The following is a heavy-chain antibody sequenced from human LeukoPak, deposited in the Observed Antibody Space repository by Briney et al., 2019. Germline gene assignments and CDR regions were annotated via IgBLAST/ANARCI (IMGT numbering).Heavy chain of an antibody. CDR1: GYSFTSYW. D-gene: IGHD3-10*01. Sequence: GESLKISCKASGYSFTSYWIGWVRQIPGKGLEWMGILYPGDSDTRYSPSFQGQVTISADKSISTGYLQWSSLKASDTAMYYCARLPVPFAYYGMDGWGQVTTVTVSS. V-gene: IGHV5-51*01. CDR2: LYPGDSDT. CDR3: ARLPVPFAYYGMDG. J-gene: IGHJ6*02.